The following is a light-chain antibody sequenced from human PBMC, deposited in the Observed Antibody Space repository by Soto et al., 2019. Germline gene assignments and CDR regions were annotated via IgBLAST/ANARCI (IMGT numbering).Light chain of an antibody. V-gene: IGKV1-5*01. CDR1: QSISSW. CDR2: DAS. J-gene: IGKJ1*01. Sequence: DIQMTQSPSTLSASVGDRVTITCRASQSISSWLAWYQQKQGKAPKLLIYDASRLESGVPSRFSGSGSGTEFTLTISSLQPDDFATYYCQQYNSYQWTFGQGTKVEIK. CDR3: QQYNSYQWT.